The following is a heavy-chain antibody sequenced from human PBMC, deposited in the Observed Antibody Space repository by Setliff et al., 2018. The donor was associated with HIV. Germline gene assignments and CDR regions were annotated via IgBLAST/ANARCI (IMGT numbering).Heavy chain of an antibody. CDR1: GYSFSSYG. V-gene: IGHV1-18*01. D-gene: IGHD3-10*01. CDR2: ISAYNGNT. CDR3: AKKTAAYTSGSWLHY. Sequence: ASVKVSCKASGYSFSSYGISWVRQAPGQGLEWMGWISAYNGNTNYAHNLQGRVTMTTYTSTRTAYMELRSLTSDDTAVYYCAKKTAAYTSGSWLHYWGQGTLVTVS. J-gene: IGHJ4*02.